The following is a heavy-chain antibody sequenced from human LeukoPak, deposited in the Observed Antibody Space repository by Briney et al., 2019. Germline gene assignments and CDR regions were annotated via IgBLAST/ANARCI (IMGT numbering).Heavy chain of an antibody. V-gene: IGHV3-66*01. CDR1: GFAISGYG. CDR2: FYTDGGT. Sequence: GGSLRLSCAASGFAISGYGITWVRQAPGKGLEWVSVFYTDGGTSYADSVRGRFTVSRDNSKNTVFFQMNSLRVEDTAVYFCTRNGGGLDIWGQGTLVTVSS. D-gene: IGHD2-8*01. CDR3: TRNGGGLDI. J-gene: IGHJ4*02.